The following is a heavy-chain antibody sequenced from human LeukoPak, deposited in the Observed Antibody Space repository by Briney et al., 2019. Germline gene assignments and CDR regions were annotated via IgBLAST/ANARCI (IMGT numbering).Heavy chain of an antibody. Sequence: PGGSLRLSCAASGFTFSWYSMHWVRQAPGKGLEYVSAINPNGGSTYYANSVKGRFTISRDNSKNTLYLQMGSLRTEDMAVYYCARSLSGYSSYVVHDRSDFWGQGTLVTVSS. CDR1: GFTFSWYS. J-gene: IGHJ4*02. CDR2: INPNGGST. D-gene: IGHD5-12*01. CDR3: ARSLSGYSSYVVHDRSDF. V-gene: IGHV3-64*01.